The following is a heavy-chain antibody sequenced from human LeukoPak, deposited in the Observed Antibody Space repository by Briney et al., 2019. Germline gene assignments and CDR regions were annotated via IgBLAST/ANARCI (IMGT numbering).Heavy chain of an antibody. Sequence: GGSLRLSCAASGFTVSCNYMSWVRQAPGKGLEWVSVIYSGGSTYYAGSVKGRFTISRDNSKNTLYLQMNSLRAEDTAVYYCAREGGIQLWSFFDYWGQGTLVTVSS. CDR2: IYSGGST. CDR1: GFTVSCNY. D-gene: IGHD5-18*01. V-gene: IGHV3-53*01. CDR3: AREGGIQLWSFFDY. J-gene: IGHJ4*02.